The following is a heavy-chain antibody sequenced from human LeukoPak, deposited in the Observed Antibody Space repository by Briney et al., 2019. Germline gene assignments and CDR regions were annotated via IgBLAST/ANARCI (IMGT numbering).Heavy chain of an antibody. CDR1: GFTFSSYA. CDR2: ISPTGSTT. Sequence: GGSLRLSCAASGFTFSSYAMSWVRQAPGKGLVWVLRISPTGSTTSYADSVKGRFTVSRDNAKNTLYLQVNNLRAEDTAVYYCARGPNSNWSGLDFWGQGTLLTVSS. J-gene: IGHJ4*02. D-gene: IGHD6-6*01. V-gene: IGHV3-74*01. CDR3: ARGPNSNWSGLDF.